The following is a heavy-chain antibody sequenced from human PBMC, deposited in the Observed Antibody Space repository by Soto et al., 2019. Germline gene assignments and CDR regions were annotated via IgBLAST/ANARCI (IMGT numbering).Heavy chain of an antibody. Sequence: GGSLRLSCAASGLTFSSYWMTWVRQAPGKGLEWVANINQDGSESYYVDSVKGRFTISRDNAENSLYLQLSSVRAEDTAVYYCARAPMVLTRSYFDSWGQGTPVTVSS. D-gene: IGHD3-22*01. CDR3: ARAPMVLTRSYFDS. J-gene: IGHJ4*02. CDR1: GLTFSSYW. V-gene: IGHV3-7*01. CDR2: INQDGSES.